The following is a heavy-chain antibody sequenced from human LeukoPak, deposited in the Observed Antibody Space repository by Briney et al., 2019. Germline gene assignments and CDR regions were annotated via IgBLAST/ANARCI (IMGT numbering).Heavy chain of an antibody. CDR3: AGYIAAADYSFDY. J-gene: IGHJ4*02. D-gene: IGHD6-13*01. CDR1: GLTVSSNY. V-gene: IGHV3-53*01. CDR2: IYSGGST. Sequence: GGSLRLSCAASGLTVSSNYMSWVRQAPGKGLEWVSVIYSGGSTYYADSVKGRFTISRDNSKNTLYLQMNSLRAEDTAVYYCAGYIAAADYSFDYWGQGTLVTVSS.